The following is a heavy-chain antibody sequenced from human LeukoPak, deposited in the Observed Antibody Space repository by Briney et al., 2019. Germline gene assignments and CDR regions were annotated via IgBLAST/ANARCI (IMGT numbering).Heavy chain of an antibody. J-gene: IGHJ4*02. CDR2: VYYSGVN. CDR1: GGSTWIDY. V-gene: IGHV4-59*08. D-gene: IGHD2-15*01. Sequence: NSSVTLSLTCGVSGGSTWIDYWIWMRQSPGKGREWITYVYYSGVNSYNPSLKSRVASSIDTSKNQFSLNLTSVTAADTAVYYCARLSLHCSGGSCYRGAFDSWGQGTLVTVSS. CDR3: ARLSLHCSGGSCYRGAFDS.